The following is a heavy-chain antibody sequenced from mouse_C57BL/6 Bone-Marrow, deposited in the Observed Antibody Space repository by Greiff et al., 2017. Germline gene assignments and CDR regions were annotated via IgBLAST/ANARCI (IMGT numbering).Heavy chain of an antibody. CDR2: IYPRSGNT. Sequence: VQLQESGAELARPGASVKLSCKASGYTFTSYGISWVKQRTGQGLEWIGEIYPRSGNTYYNEKFKGKATLTADKSSSTAYMELRSLTSEDSAVYFCARSPYYCGSSYGGYWGQGTTLTVSS. CDR3: ARSPYYCGSSYGGY. CDR1: GYTFTSYG. J-gene: IGHJ2*01. D-gene: IGHD1-1*01. V-gene: IGHV1-81*01.